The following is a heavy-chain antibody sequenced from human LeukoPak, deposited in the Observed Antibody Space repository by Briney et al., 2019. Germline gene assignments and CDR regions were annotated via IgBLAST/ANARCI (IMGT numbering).Heavy chain of an antibody. CDR3: ARVRSDAFDI. Sequence: GGSLRLSCAASGFTFSSYWMSWVRQAPGKGLERVANIKQDGSEKYYVDSVKGRFTISRDNAKNSLFLQMNSPRAEDTAVYYCARVRSDAFDIWGQGTMVTASS. CDR1: GFTFSSYW. V-gene: IGHV3-7*01. CDR2: IKQDGSEK. J-gene: IGHJ3*02.